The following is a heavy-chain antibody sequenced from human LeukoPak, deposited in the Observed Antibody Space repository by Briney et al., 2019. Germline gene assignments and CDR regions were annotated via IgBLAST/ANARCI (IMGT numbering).Heavy chain of an antibody. CDR2: ISGSGANT. J-gene: IGHJ4*02. CDR1: GFTFSTYA. V-gene: IGHV3-23*01. D-gene: IGHD3-16*02. Sequence: PGGSLRLSCAASGFTFSTYAMSWVRQAPGKGLEWVSTISGSGANTYYADSVRGRFTISRDNSKNTLYLHMNSRRAEDTAVYYCAKKRAGYTNPYYFDYWGQGTLVTVSS. CDR3: AKKRAGYTNPYYFDY.